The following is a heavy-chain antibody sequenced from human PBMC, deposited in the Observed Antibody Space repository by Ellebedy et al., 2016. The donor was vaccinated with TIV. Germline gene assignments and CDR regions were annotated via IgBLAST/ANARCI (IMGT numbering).Heavy chain of an antibody. V-gene: IGHV1-18*01. CDR3: ARDHCTTTSCYILGP. D-gene: IGHD2-2*02. Sequence: AASVKVSCKASGYTFTSYGISWVRQAPGQGLEWMGWISVYNGNTNYAQKLQGRVTMTTDTSTSTAYMELRSLRPDDTAVYYCARDHCTTTSCYILGPWGHGTLVTVSS. CDR1: GYTFTSYG. CDR2: ISVYNGNT. J-gene: IGHJ5*02.